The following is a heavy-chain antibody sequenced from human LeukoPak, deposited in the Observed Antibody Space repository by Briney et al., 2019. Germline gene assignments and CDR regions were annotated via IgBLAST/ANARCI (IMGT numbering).Heavy chain of an antibody. CDR1: GFTFSSYW. V-gene: IGHV3-74*01. Sequence: AGGSLRLSCAASGFTFSSYWMHWVRQAPGKGLVWVSRINSDGSSTSYADSVKGRFTISRDNAKNSLYLQMNSLRAEDTAVYYCASVVAGTRGYYYYMDVWGKGTTVTVSS. CDR3: ASVVAGTRGYYYYMDV. CDR2: INSDGSST. J-gene: IGHJ6*03. D-gene: IGHD6-19*01.